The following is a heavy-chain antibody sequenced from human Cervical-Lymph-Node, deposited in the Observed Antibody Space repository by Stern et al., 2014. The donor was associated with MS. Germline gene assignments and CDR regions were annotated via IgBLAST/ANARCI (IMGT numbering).Heavy chain of an antibody. CDR1: GFSLSSNG. D-gene: IGHD5-24*01. CDR3: AAPIEMAASSEIY. Sequence: VQLVESGGGVVQPGRSLRLSCAASGFSLSSNGMHWVRQAPGKGLEWVSVMWSDGIEKHYADSVKGRFTISRDNSKNTLYLQMNSLRVEDTAVYYCAAPIEMAASSEIYWGQGTLVTVSS. CDR2: MWSDGIEK. V-gene: IGHV3-33*01. J-gene: IGHJ1*01.